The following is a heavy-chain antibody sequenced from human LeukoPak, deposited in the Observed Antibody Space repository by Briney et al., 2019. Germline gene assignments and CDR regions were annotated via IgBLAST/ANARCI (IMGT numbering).Heavy chain of an antibody. J-gene: IGHJ4*02. CDR3: ARDWGYSSGCPDY. D-gene: IGHD6-25*01. CDR1: GFTFSSYA. CDR2: ISNDESKE. V-gene: IGHV3-30-3*01. Sequence: GRSLRLSCAASGFTFSSYAMHWVRQAPGKGLEWVAVISNDESKEYYGDSVKGRFTISRDKSKNTLYLQMNSLRAEDTAVYYCARDWGYSSGCPDYWGQGTLVTVSS.